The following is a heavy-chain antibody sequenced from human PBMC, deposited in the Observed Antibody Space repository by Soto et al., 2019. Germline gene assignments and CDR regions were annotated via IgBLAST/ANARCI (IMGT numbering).Heavy chain of an antibody. CDR1: GYTFTSYG. CDR3: ARDPEGGYSYGPSYYYYGMDV. J-gene: IGHJ6*02. D-gene: IGHD5-18*01. Sequence: GASVKVSCKASGYTFTSYGISWVRQAPGQGXEWMGWISAYNGNTNYAQKLQGRVTMTTDTSTSTAYMELRSLRSDDTAVYYCARDPEGGYSYGPSYYYYGMDVWGQGATVTVYS. CDR2: ISAYNGNT. V-gene: IGHV1-18*04.